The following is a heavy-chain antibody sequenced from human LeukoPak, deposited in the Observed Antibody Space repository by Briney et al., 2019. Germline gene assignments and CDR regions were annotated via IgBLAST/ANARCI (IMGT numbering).Heavy chain of an antibody. CDR1: GYSFTSYW. D-gene: IGHD5-18*01. Sequence: GESLQISSKGSGYSFTSYWIGWVRPLPGKGLEWMGIIYPGDSDTRYSPSFQGQVTISADKSISTAYLQWSSLKASDTAMYYCARLGYGSDYGMDVWGQGTTVTVSS. J-gene: IGHJ6*02. CDR2: IYPGDSDT. CDR3: ARLGYGSDYGMDV. V-gene: IGHV5-51*01.